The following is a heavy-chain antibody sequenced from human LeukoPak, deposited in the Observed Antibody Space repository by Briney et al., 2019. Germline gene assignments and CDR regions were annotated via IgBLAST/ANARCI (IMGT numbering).Heavy chain of an antibody. Sequence: GRSLRLSCAASGFTFDDYGMHWVRQAPGKGLEWVSGISWNSGGIGYADSVKGRFTISRDNAKNSLYLQMNSLRVEDTAIYYCARRFRDWGQGTLVTVSS. CDR2: ISWNSGGI. CDR3: ARRFRD. V-gene: IGHV3-9*01. J-gene: IGHJ4*02. D-gene: IGHD5-24*01. CDR1: GFTFDDYG.